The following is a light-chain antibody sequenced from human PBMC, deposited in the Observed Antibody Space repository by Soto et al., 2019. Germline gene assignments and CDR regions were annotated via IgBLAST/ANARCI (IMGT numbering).Light chain of an antibody. Sequence: LTQPASVSWSPGQSITISCTGTSSDVGGYNYVSWYQQHPGKAPKLMIYDVSDRPSGVSNRFSGSKSGNTASLTISGLQAEDEANYYCTSYMSSIALYVFGTGTKVTVL. V-gene: IGLV2-14*01. J-gene: IGLJ1*01. CDR3: TSYMSSIALYV. CDR2: DVS. CDR1: SSDVGGYNY.